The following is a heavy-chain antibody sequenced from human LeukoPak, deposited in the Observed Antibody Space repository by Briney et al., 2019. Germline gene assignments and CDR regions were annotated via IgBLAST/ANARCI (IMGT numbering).Heavy chain of an antibody. CDR3: ARDPGYCTNGVCSNWFDP. D-gene: IGHD2-8*01. CDR1: GGSISSYY. CDR2: IYYSGST. V-gene: IGHV4-59*01. J-gene: IGHJ5*02. Sequence: PSETLSLTCTVSGGSISSYYWSWIRQPPRKGLEWIGYIYYSGSTNYNPSLKSRVTISVDTSKNQFSLKLSSVTAADTAVYYCARDPGYCTNGVCSNWFDPWGQGTLVTVSS.